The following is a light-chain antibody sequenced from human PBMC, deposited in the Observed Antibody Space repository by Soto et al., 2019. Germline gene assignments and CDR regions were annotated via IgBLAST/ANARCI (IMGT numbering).Light chain of an antibody. J-gene: IGLJ2*01. Sequence: QSALTQPASVSGSPGRSVTIPCTGTSSDVGDFNYVSWYQHLPGRAPKLIIYDVTNRPSGISYRFSASKSGRTASLTISGLQAEDEADYYCSSYSSSTTHVVFGGGTKLTVL. CDR2: DVT. V-gene: IGLV2-14*03. CDR1: SSDVGDFNY. CDR3: SSYSSSTTHVV.